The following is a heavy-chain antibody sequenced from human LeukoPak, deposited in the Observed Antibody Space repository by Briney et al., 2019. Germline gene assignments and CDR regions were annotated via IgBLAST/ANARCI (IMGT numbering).Heavy chain of an antibody. CDR3: ASAGTAGNWFDP. CDR2: IYTSGST. J-gene: IGHJ5*02. V-gene: IGHV4-4*07. CDR1: GGSISSYY. D-gene: IGHD6-13*01. Sequence: SETLSLTCTVSGGSISSYYWSWIRRPAGKGLERIGRIYTSGSTNYNPSLKSRVTISVDTSKNQFSLKLSSVTAADTAVYYCASAGTAGNWFDPWGQGTLVTVSS.